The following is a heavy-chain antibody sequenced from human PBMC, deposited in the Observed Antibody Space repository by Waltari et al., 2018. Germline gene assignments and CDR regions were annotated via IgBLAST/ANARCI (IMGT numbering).Heavy chain of an antibody. D-gene: IGHD6-13*01. J-gene: IGHJ4*02. CDR3: ARAPQPGYSSSWYPD. Sequence: QVQLVQSGAEVKKPGASVKVSCKVSGYTLTELSMHWVRQAPGKGLEWMGGFDPEDGETIYAQKFQGRVTITADKSTSTAYMELSSLRSEDTAVYYCARAPQPGYSSSWYPDWGQGTLVTVSS. CDR1: GYTLTELS. CDR2: FDPEDGET. V-gene: IGHV1-24*01.